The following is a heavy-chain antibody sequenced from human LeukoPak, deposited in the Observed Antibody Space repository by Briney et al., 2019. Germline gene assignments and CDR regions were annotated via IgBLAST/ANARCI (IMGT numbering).Heavy chain of an antibody. CDR3: ARAKGRSPLFDY. CDR1: GDSVSSNSAA. J-gene: IGHJ4*02. D-gene: IGHD6-13*01. V-gene: IGHV6-1*01. CDR2: TYYRSKWYN. Sequence: SQTLSLPCAISGDSVSSNSAAWNWIRQSPSRGLEWLGRTYYRSKWYNDYAVSVKGRIAINPDTSKNQFSLQLNSVTPEDTAVYYCARAKGRSPLFDYWGQGTLVTVSS.